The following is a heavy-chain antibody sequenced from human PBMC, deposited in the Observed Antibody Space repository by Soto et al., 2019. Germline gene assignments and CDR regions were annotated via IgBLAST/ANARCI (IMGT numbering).Heavy chain of an antibody. CDR3: ARDRIVMKPPAPYYLYYGVDV. V-gene: IGHV4-38-2*02. D-gene: IGHD3-22*01. CDR1: NFSISSAYY. CDR2: VYHTGNT. Sequence: SETLSLTCGVSNFSISSAYYWAWIRQPPGKGLEWIASVYHTGNTYFNPSLKSRVTISVDTSKNQFSLRLRSVTAADTAIYYCARDRIVMKPPAPYYLYYGVDVWGQGTTVTVSS. J-gene: IGHJ6*02.